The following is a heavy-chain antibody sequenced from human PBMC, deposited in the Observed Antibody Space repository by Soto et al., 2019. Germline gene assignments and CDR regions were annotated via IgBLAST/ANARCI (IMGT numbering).Heavy chain of an antibody. CDR1: GGSISSSSYY. J-gene: IGHJ4*02. CDR2: IYYSGST. CDR3: ARNPLPLRYGGLDY. Sequence: PSETLSLTCTVSGGSISSSSYYWGWIRQPPGKGLEWIGSIYYSGSTYYNPSLKSRVTISVDTSKNQFSLKLSSVTAADTAVYYCARNPLPLRYGGLDYWGQGTLVTVSS. D-gene: IGHD4-17*01. V-gene: IGHV4-39*01.